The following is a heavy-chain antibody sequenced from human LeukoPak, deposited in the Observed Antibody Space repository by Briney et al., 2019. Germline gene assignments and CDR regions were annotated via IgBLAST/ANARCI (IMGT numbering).Heavy chain of an antibody. CDR3: ARLLVTTGD. Sequence: ASVKVSCKASGYIFTGYYMHWVRQAPGQGLEWMGWINPNSGGTKYAQKFQGRVTMTRDTSITTAYMGLSRLRSDDTAVYYCARLLVTTGDWGQGTLVTVSS. D-gene: IGHD4-11*01. J-gene: IGHJ4*02. V-gene: IGHV1-2*02. CDR2: INPNSGGT. CDR1: GYIFTGYY.